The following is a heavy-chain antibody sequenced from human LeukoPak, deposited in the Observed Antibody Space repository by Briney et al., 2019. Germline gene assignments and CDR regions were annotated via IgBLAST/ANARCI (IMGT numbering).Heavy chain of an antibody. CDR1: GGSISSSNW. J-gene: IGHJ4*02. CDR3: ASWGGYDSSGFDY. Sequence: PSGTLSLTCAVSGGSISSSNWWSWVRQPLGKGLEWIGEIYHSGSTNYNPSLKSRVTISVDKSKNQFSLKLSSVTAADTAVYYCASWGGYDSSGFDYWGQGTLVTVSS. D-gene: IGHD3-22*01. V-gene: IGHV4-4*02. CDR2: IYHSGST.